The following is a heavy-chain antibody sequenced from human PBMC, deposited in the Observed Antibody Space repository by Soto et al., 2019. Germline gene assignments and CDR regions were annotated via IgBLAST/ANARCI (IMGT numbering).Heavy chain of an antibody. D-gene: IGHD3-22*01. CDR1: GYTFTSYG. V-gene: IGHV1-18*04. CDR2: ISAYNGNT. J-gene: IGHJ5*02. CDR3: AREASGYYYPNWFDP. Sequence: ASVKVSCKASGYTFTSYGISWVRQAPGQGLEWMGWISAYNGNTNYAQKLQGRVTMTTDTSTSTAYMELRSLRSDDTAVYYCAREASGYYYPNWFDPWGQGTLVTVSS.